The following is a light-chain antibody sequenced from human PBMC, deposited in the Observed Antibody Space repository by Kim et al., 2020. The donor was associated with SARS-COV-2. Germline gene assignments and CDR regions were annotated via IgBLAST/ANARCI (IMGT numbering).Light chain of an antibody. CDR3: QQYYSYPRT. CDR1: QGISSY. V-gene: IGKV1-8*01. Sequence: AIRMTQSPSSLFASTGDRVTITCRASQGISSYLAWYQQKPGKAPKLLIYAASTLQSGVPSRFSGSGSGTDFTLTISCLQSEDFATYYCQQYYSYPRTFGPGTKVDIK. J-gene: IGKJ3*01. CDR2: AAS.